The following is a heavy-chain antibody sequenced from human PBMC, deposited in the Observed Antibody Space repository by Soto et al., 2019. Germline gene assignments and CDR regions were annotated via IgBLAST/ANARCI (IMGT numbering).Heavy chain of an antibody. J-gene: IGHJ5*02. CDR2: INESGST. CDR1: GGSFSGHY. Sequence: SETLSLTCAVYGGSFSGHYWSWIRQPPGKGLEWIGEINESGSTKYTPSLKSRVTTSLDTSKNQFSLKLSSVTAADTAVYYCARSRRGFGSSWYDWFDPWGQGTLVTVSS. V-gene: IGHV4-34*01. D-gene: IGHD6-13*01. CDR3: ARSRRGFGSSWYDWFDP.